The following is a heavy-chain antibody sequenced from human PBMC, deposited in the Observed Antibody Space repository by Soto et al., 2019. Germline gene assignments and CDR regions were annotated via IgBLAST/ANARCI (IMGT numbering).Heavy chain of an antibody. V-gene: IGHV5-10-1*01. D-gene: IGHD3-22*01. CDR2: IDPSDSQT. CDR3: ARQIYDSDTGPNFQYYFDS. Sequence: GASLKISCKGSGYSFAGYWITWVRQKPGKGLEWLGRIDPSDSQTYYSPSFRGHVTISATKSITTVFLQWSSLRASDTAMYYCARQIYDSDTGPNFQYYFDSWGQGTPVTVSS. CDR1: GYSFAGYW. J-gene: IGHJ4*02.